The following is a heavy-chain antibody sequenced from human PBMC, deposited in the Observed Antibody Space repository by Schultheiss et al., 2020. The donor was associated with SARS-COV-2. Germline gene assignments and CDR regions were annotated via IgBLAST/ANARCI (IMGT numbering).Heavy chain of an antibody. Sequence: GESLKISCAASGFTFSSYAMSWVRQAPGKGLEWVSAISGSGGSTYYADSVKGRFTISRDNSKNTLFLQMNSLRAEDTAVYYCAKDVTMIVVVTRFDYWGQGTLVTVSS. V-gene: IGHV3-23*01. J-gene: IGHJ4*02. CDR2: ISGSGGST. CDR3: AKDVTMIVVVTRFDY. D-gene: IGHD3-22*01. CDR1: GFTFSSYA.